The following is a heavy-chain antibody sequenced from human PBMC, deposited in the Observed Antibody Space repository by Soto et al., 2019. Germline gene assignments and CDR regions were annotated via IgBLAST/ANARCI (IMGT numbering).Heavy chain of an antibody. J-gene: IGHJ4*02. CDR2: IYYSGST. Sequence: QVQLQESGPGLVKPSQTLSLTCTVSGGSISSGGYYWSWIRQHPGKGLEWIGYIYYSGSTYYNPSRKSRDTISVDTSKNQLSLKLSSVTAADTAVYYCATEHGDSGQFDYWGQGTLVTVSS. CDR3: ATEHGDSGQFDY. D-gene: IGHD4-17*01. V-gene: IGHV4-31*03. CDR1: GGSISSGGYY.